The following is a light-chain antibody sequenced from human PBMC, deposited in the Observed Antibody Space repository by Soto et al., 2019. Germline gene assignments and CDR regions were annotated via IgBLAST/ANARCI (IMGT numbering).Light chain of an antibody. J-gene: IGLJ1*01. CDR2: EVS. Sequence: QSALTQPPSVSGSPGQSVTISFTGTSSDVGSYNRVSWYQQPPGTAPKVTIYEVSNRPSGVPDRFSGSKSGNTASLTISGLQPEDEADYYSYSFSSSTTYVFVTRTKVTVL. V-gene: IGLV2-18*02. CDR1: SSDVGSYNR. CDR3: YSFSSSTTYV.